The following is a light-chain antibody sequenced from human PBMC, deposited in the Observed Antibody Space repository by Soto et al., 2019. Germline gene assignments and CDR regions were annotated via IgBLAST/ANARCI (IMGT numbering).Light chain of an antibody. V-gene: IGKV3-15*01. Sequence: EIVMTQSPATLSVSPGERATLSCRSSQSVSSNLAWYQQIPGQAPRLLIYGASTRATGIPARFSGSGSGTEFTLTISSLQSEDFAIYYCQQYNNWRTFGQGTKVDIK. CDR1: QSVSSN. CDR2: GAS. CDR3: QQYNNWRT. J-gene: IGKJ1*01.